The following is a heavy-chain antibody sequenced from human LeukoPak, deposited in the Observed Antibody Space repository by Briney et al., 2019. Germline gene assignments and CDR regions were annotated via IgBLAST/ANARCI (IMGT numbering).Heavy chain of an antibody. CDR2: INHSGST. Sequence: PSETLSLTCAVYGGSFSGYYWSWIRQAPGKGLEWIGEINHSGSTNYNPSPKSRVTISVDTSKNQFSLKLSSVTAAGTAVYYCARGAGIMIVVVNHDAFDIWGQGTMVTVSS. D-gene: IGHD3-22*01. J-gene: IGHJ3*02. CDR1: GGSFSGYY. V-gene: IGHV4-34*01. CDR3: ARGAGIMIVVVNHDAFDI.